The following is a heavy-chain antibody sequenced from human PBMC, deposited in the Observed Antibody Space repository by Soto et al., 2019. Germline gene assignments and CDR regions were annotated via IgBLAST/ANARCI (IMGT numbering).Heavy chain of an antibody. D-gene: IGHD1-26*01. J-gene: IGHJ5*02. CDR3: VMAEMAGSYQNWFDP. CDR1: GGSISSSSYY. V-gene: IGHV4-39*01. CDR2: IYYSGST. Sequence: QLQLQESGPGLVKPSETLSLTCTVSGGSISSSSYYWGWIRQPPGKGLEWIGSIYYSGSTYYNPSLKSRVTISVDTSKNQFSLKLSSVTAADTAVYYCVMAEMAGSYQNWFDPWGQGTLVTVSS.